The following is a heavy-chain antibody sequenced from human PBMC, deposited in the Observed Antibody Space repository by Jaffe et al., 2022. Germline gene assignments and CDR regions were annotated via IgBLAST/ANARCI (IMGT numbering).Heavy chain of an antibody. V-gene: IGHV3-30*02. CDR1: GFTFSSYG. CDR2: IRYDGSNK. CDR3: AKDRFGDGIAAAGLFDWFDP. D-gene: IGHD6-13*01. Sequence: QVQLVESGGGVVQPGGSLRLSCAASGFTFSSYGMHWVRQAPGKGLEWVAFIRYDGSNKYYADSVKGRFTISRDNSKNTLYLQMNSLRAEDTAVYYCAKDRFGDGIAAAGLFDWFDPWGQGTLVTVSS. J-gene: IGHJ5*02.